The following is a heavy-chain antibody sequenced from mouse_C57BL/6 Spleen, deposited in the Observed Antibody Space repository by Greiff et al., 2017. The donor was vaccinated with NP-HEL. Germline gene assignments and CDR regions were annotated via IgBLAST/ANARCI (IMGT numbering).Heavy chain of an antibody. D-gene: IGHD1-2*01. Sequence: VHVQQSGPGLVKPSQSLSLTCTVTGYSITSGYGWNWIRQFPGNKLEWMGYISYSGSTNYNPSLKSRISITRDPSKNQFFLQLNSVTTEDTATYYCARTARIKYWGQGTTLTVSS. V-gene: IGHV3-2*02. CDR3: ARTARIKY. CDR2: ISYSGST. J-gene: IGHJ2*01. CDR1: GYSITSGYG.